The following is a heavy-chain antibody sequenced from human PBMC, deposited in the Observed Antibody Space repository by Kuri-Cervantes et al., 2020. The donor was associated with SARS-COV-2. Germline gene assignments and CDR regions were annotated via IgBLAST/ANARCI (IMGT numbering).Heavy chain of an antibody. V-gene: IGHV3-30*02. CDR1: GFTFSSYG. CDR2: IRYDGSNK. D-gene: IGHD6-13*01. CDR3: ARDRGPIAAAEFDY. Sequence: GGSLRLSCAASGFTFSSYGMHWVRQAPGKGLEWVAFIRYDGSNKYYADSVKGRFTISRDNSKNTLYLQMNSLRAEDTAVYYCARDRGPIAAAEFDYWGQGTLVTVSS. J-gene: IGHJ4*02.